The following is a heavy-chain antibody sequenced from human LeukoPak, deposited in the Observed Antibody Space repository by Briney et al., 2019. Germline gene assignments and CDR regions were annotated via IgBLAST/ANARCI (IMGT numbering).Heavy chain of an antibody. CDR3: ARTAPNYGDYVNWFDP. Sequence: ASVKVSGKASGYTFTSYGISWVRQAPGQGLEWMGWISAYNGNPNYAQKLQGRVTMTTDTSTSTDYMELRSLRSDDTAVYYCARTAPNYGDYVNWFDPWGQGTLVTVSS. CDR2: ISAYNGNP. D-gene: IGHD4-17*01. V-gene: IGHV1-18*01. CDR1: GYTFTSYG. J-gene: IGHJ5*02.